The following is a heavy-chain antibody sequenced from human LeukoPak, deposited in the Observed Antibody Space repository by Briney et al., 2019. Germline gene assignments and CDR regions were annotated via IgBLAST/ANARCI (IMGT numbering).Heavy chain of an antibody. D-gene: IGHD3-10*01. J-gene: IGHJ4*02. CDR2: IYYSGST. CDR3: ARDHYGYLDY. V-gene: IGHV4-39*02. CDR1: GGSISSSSYY. Sequence: PSETLSLTCTVSGGSISSSSYYWGWIRQPPGKGLEWIGSIYYSGSTYYNPSLKSRVTISVDTSKNQFSLKLSSVTAADTAVYYCARDHYGYLDYWGQGTLVTVSS.